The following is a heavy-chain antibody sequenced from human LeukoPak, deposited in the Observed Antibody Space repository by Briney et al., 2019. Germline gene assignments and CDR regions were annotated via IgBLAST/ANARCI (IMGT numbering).Heavy chain of an antibody. Sequence: SETLSLTCAVSGGSLSGYYWGWIRQPPGKGLEWIGSIYYSGSTYYNPSLKSRVTISVDTSKNQFSLKLSSVTAADTAVYYCARHLAEITIFGVVIPNWFDPWGQGTLVTVSS. J-gene: IGHJ5*02. D-gene: IGHD3-3*01. V-gene: IGHV4-39*01. CDR3: ARHLAEITIFGVVIPNWFDP. CDR2: IYYSGST. CDR1: GGSLSGYY.